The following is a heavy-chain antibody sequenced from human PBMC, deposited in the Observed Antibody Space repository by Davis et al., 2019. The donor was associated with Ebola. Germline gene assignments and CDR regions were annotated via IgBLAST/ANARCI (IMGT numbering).Heavy chain of an antibody. J-gene: IGHJ3*02. CDR3: ASCIVGATHDAFDI. D-gene: IGHD1-26*01. CDR2: IIPIFGTA. V-gene: IGHV1-69*13. CDR1: GGTFSSYA. Sequence: SVKVSCKASGGTFSSYAISWVRQAPGQGLEWMGGIIPIFGTANYAQKFQGRATITADESTSTAYMELSSLRSEDTAVYYCASCIVGATHDAFDIWGQGTMVTVSS.